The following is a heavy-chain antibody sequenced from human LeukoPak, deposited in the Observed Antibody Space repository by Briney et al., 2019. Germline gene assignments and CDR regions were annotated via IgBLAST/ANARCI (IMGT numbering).Heavy chain of an antibody. V-gene: IGHV3-23*01. CDR1: GFTFSSYA. Sequence: GGSLRLSCAASGFTFSSYAMNWVRQAPGKGLEWVSAISGNGGSTYYADSVKGRFTISRDNSKNTLYLQMNSLRAEDTAVYYCAKGPAVAGSDFDYWGQGTLVTVSS. CDR3: AKGPAVAGSDFDY. D-gene: IGHD6-19*01. J-gene: IGHJ4*02. CDR2: ISGNGGST.